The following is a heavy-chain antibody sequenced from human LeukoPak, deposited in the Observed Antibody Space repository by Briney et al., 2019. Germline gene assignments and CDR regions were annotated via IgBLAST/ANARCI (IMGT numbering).Heavy chain of an antibody. J-gene: IGHJ4*02. CDR1: GGSFSGYY. Sequence: SETLSLTCAVYGGSFSGYYWSWIRQPPGKGLEWIGEINHSGSTNYNPSLKSRVTISVDTSKNQFSLKLSSVTAADTAVYYCARGSSYYGSGSYYSFDYWGQGTLVTVSS. CDR3: ARGSSYYGSGSYYSFDY. V-gene: IGHV4-34*01. D-gene: IGHD3-10*01. CDR2: INHSGST.